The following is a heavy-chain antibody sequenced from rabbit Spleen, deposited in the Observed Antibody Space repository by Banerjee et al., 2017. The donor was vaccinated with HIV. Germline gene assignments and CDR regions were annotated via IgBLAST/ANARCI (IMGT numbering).Heavy chain of an antibody. CDR3: ARDLTGVIGWNFGW. V-gene: IGHV1S40*01. J-gene: IGHJ6*01. Sequence: QSLEESGGDLVKPGASLTLTCTASGFSFSTDYDMCWVRQAPGKGLEWIACIWGGSSDYIYYASWAKGRFTISKTSSTTVTLQMTSLTAADTATYFCARDLTGVIGWNFGWWGQGTLVTVS. D-gene: IGHD4-1*01. CDR2: IWGGSSDYI. CDR1: GFSFSTDYD.